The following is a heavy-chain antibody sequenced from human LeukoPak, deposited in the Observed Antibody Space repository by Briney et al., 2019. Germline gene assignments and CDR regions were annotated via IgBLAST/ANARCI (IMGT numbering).Heavy chain of an antibody. Sequence: GGSLRLSRAASGFTFSSYSMNWVRQAPGKGLEWVSYISSSSSTIYYADSVKGRFTISRDNARNSLYLQMNSLRAEDTAVYYCARLVGYCSSTSCYADYWGQGTLVTVSS. V-gene: IGHV3-48*01. CDR2: ISSSSSTI. J-gene: IGHJ4*02. D-gene: IGHD2-2*01. CDR3: ARLVGYCSSTSCYADY. CDR1: GFTFSSYS.